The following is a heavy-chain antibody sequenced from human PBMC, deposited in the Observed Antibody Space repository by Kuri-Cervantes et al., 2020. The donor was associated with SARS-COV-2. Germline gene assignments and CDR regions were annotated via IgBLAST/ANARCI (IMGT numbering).Heavy chain of an antibody. Sequence: LSLTCAASGFTFSDYYMSWIRQAPGKGLEWVSYISSSGSTIYYADSVKGRFTVSRDNAKNSLYLQMNSLRAEDTAVYYCARDWKIAVVTPDAFDIWGQGTMVTVSS. CDR1: GFTFSDYY. CDR3: ARDWKIAVVTPDAFDI. J-gene: IGHJ3*02. V-gene: IGHV3-11*04. CDR2: ISSSGSTI. D-gene: IGHD4-23*01.